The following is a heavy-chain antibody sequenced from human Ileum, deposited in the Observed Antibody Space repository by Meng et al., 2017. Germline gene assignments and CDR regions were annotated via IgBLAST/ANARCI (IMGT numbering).Heavy chain of an antibody. CDR3: TNDRLNH. CDR1: GFSFTDHW. D-gene: IGHD1-1*01. J-gene: IGHJ1*01. V-gene: IGHV3-74*03. Sequence: EVQLVESGGGYAPPGGSLSLSCTAPGFSFTDHWMHWVRQGPGKGPVWVSRIDPDGSDPTYADSVKGRFSISRDNAKNTVYLQMNSLRAEDSALYYCTNDRLNHWGQGALVTVSS. CDR2: IDPDGSDP.